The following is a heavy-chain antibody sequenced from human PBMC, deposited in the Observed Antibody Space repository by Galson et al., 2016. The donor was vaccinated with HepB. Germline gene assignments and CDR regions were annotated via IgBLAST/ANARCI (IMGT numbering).Heavy chain of an antibody. Sequence: PALVKPTQTLTLTCTFSGFSLSTRGVGVGWIRQPPGKALGWLALIYWDDDKRYSPSLKSRLNITKDTAKNQVVLTMTNMDPVDTATYYCAHSRNFWGGFFFDYWGQGTLVTVSS. CDR1: GFSLSTRGVG. CDR3: AHSRNFWGGFFFDY. J-gene: IGHJ4*02. D-gene: IGHD3-3*01. V-gene: IGHV2-5*02. CDR2: IYWDDDK.